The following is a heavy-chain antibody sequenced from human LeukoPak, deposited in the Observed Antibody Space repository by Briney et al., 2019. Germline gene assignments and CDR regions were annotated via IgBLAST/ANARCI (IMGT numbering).Heavy chain of an antibody. D-gene: IGHD3-10*01. V-gene: IGHV4-38-2*01. J-gene: IGHJ1*01. CDR3: ARGRPGELLWLYFQH. CDR1: GYSISSGYY. CDR2: IYHSGST. Sequence: KPSETLSLTCAVSGYSISSGYYWGWIRQPPGKGLEWIGSIYHSGSTYYNPSLKSRVTISVDTSKNQFSLKLSSVTAADTAVYYCARGRPGELLWLYFQHWGQGTLVTVSS.